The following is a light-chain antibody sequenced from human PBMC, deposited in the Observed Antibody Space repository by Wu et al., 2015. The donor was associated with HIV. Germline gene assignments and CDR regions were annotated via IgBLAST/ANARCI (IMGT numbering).Light chain of an antibody. V-gene: IGKV1-39*01. CDR3: QQSYSAPRT. CDR2: AAS. CDR1: QSISSS. Sequence: DIQMTQSPSSLSASVGDRVTITCRASQSISSSLNWYQHKPGKALKLLIYAASSLQSGVPSRFSGSGSGTDFTLTISSLQPEDFATYYCQQSYSAPRTFGQGTKVEIK. J-gene: IGKJ1*01.